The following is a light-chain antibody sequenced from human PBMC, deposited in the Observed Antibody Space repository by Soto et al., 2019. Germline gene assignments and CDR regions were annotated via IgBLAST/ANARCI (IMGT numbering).Light chain of an antibody. Sequence: EIVMTQSPATLSVSPGERATLSCRASQSVSSNLAWYQQKPGQAPRLLIYGASTKATGIPARVSGSGSGTEFTLTISSLQSENFAVYYCLQYNTWPYTFGQGTKLEIK. J-gene: IGKJ2*01. CDR1: QSVSSN. V-gene: IGKV3-15*01. CDR2: GAS. CDR3: LQYNTWPYT.